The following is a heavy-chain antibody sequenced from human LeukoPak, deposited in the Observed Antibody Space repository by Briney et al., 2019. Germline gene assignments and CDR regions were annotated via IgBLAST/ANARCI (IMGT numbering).Heavy chain of an antibody. V-gene: IGHV4-59*01. CDR2: IHYSGST. Sequence: SETLSLTCSVSGGSISTYYWSWIRQPPGKGLEWIGYIHYSGSTNYNPSLKSRVTISVDTSKNQFSLKLNSVTAADTAVYYCARGVYYYYYMDVWGKGKTATVSS. CDR1: GGSISTYY. CDR3: ARGVYYYYYMDV. J-gene: IGHJ6*03.